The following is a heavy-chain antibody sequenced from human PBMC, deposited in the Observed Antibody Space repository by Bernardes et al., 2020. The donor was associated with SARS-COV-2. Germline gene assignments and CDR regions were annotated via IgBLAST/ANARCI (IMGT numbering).Heavy chain of an antibody. CDR3: ARDDTVLVPEASYYFYYYGMDV. J-gene: IGHJ6*02. CDR2: ISSSSSSI. D-gene: IGHD2-2*01. CDR1: GFTFSTYS. Sequence: GCLRLSCVASGFTFSTYSMCWVRQAPGKGLEWVSYISSSSSSIYYADSVKGRFTISRDNAKNSLYLQMNSLRDEDTAVYYCARDDTVLVPEASYYFYYYGMDVWGQGTTVTVSS. V-gene: IGHV3-48*02.